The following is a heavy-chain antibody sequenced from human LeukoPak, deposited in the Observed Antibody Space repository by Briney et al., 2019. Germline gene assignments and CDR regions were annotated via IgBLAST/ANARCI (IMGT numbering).Heavy chain of an antibody. D-gene: IGHD3-10*01. CDR2: IIPIFGTA. CDR3: ARDGSYYGSGSYYSQDWYFDL. CDR1: GGTFSSYA. J-gene: IGHJ2*01. Sequence: SVKVSCKASGGTFSSYAISWVRQAPGQGLEWMGGIIPIFGTANYAQKFQGRVTITADKSTSTAYMELSSLRSEDTAVYYCARDGSYYGSGSYYSQDWYFDLWGRGTLVTVSS. V-gene: IGHV1-69*06.